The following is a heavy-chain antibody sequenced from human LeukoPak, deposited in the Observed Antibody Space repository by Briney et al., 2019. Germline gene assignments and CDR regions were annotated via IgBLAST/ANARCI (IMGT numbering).Heavy chain of an antibody. CDR1: GFTFTSPA. CDR2: IVVGSGNT. D-gene: IGHD3-9*01. V-gene: IGHV1-58*01. Sequence: TSVKVSCKASGFTFTSPAVQWVRQARGQRLEWIGWIVVGSGNTNYAQKFQERVTITRDMSTSTAYTELSSLRAEDTAVYYCAKWGDYDVLTGYYVSDYWGQGTLVTVSS. J-gene: IGHJ4*02. CDR3: AKWGDYDVLTGYYVSDY.